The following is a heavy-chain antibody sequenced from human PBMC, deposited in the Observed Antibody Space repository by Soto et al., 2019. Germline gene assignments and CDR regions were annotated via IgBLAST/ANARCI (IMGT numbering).Heavy chain of an antibody. V-gene: IGHV1-69*12. Sequence: QVQLVQSGAEVKKPGSSVKVSCKASGGTFSSYAISWVRQAPGQGLEWMGGIIPIFGTANYAQKFQGRVTMSADEYTRPAYMGVSSLRSEDTAVYFCAGSGIAGGCTGVYYYYGMDVWGQGTTVTVSS. D-gene: IGHD6-19*01. CDR3: AGSGIAGGCTGVYYYYGMDV. J-gene: IGHJ6*02. CDR2: IIPIFGTA. CDR1: GGTFSSYA.